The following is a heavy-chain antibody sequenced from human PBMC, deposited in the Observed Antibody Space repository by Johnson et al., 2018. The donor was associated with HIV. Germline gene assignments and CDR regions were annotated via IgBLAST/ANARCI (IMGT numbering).Heavy chain of an antibody. Sequence: EVQLVESGGGLIQPGGSLRLSCAASGFTVSSNYMSWVRQAPGKGLEWVSVISGSGGCTYYADSVKGRFTISRDNSKNTLYLQMNSLRAEDTAVYYCAKHSSGYRDAFDIWGQGTMLTVSS. V-gene: IGHV3-23*04. D-gene: IGHD3-22*01. J-gene: IGHJ3*02. CDR2: ISGSGGCT. CDR1: GFTVSSNY. CDR3: AKHSSGYRDAFDI.